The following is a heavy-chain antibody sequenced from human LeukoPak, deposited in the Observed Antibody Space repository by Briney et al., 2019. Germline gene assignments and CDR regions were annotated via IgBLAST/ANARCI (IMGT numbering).Heavy chain of an antibody. J-gene: IGHJ6*03. V-gene: IGHV3-48*01. CDR3: ARGLYYIDV. CDR2: ISGSTRVI. CDR1: GFTFSTHT. Sequence: GGSLRLSCAASGFTFSTHTMAWVRQAPGKGLEWVSYISGSTRVIYYADSVKGRFTISRDNAKNSLYLQMNSLRTEDTAIYYCARGLYYIDVWGNGTAVTVSS.